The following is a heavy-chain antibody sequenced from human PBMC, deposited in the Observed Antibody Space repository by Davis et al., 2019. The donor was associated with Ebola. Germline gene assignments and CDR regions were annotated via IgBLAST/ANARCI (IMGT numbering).Heavy chain of an antibody. CDR2: INHSGST. J-gene: IGHJ6*02. Sequence: SETLSLTCTVSGGSISSYYWSWIRQPPGKGLEWIGEINHSGSTNYNPSLKSRVTISVDTSKNQFSLKLSSVTAADTAVYYCARDGIVVVPAAISYDYYGMDVWGQGTTVTVSS. V-gene: IGHV4-34*01. CDR3: ARDGIVVVPAAISYDYYGMDV. D-gene: IGHD2-2*01. CDR1: GGSISSYY.